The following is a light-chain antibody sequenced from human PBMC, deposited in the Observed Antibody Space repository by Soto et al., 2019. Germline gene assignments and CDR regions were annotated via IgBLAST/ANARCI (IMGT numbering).Light chain of an antibody. V-gene: IGLV2-14*01. Sequence: QSVLTQPASVSGSPGQSITSSCTGTSSDVGGYDYVSWYQLHPGKAPKLMVFEVSNRPSGVSYRFSGSKSGNTASLTISGLQAEDEPDYFCCSYAGSYTFVFGTGTKVTVL. CDR3: CSYAGSYTFV. CDR2: EVS. J-gene: IGLJ1*01. CDR1: SSDVGGYDY.